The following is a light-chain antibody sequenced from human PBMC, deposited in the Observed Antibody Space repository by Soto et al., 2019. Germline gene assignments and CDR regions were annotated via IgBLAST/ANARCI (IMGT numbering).Light chain of an antibody. J-gene: IGKJ1*01. CDR1: QRLSASD. CDR3: QQYGSSGT. V-gene: IGKV3-20*01. Sequence: EIVLTQSPGTLSLSPGERATLSFRASQRLSASDIAWYQQKPGQAPRLLIYGASNRATGIPDRFSGSGSGTDFTLTISRLEPEDFAVYYCQQYGSSGTFGQGTKVDIK. CDR2: GAS.